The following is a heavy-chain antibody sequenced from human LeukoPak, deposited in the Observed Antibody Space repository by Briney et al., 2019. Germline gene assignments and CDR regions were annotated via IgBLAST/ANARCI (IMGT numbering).Heavy chain of an antibody. V-gene: IGHV3-7*01. J-gene: IGHJ4*02. Sequence: GGSLRLSCAASGFTFSSHWMNWVRQAPGKGLEWVANIKQDASEKNYVDSVKGRFIISRDNAKNSLYLQINSLRAEDTAIYYCARDGPSYGGNCVLDHWGQGTLVTVSS. CDR1: GFTFSSHW. CDR3: ARDGPSYGGNCVLDH. CDR2: IKQDASEK. D-gene: IGHD4-23*01.